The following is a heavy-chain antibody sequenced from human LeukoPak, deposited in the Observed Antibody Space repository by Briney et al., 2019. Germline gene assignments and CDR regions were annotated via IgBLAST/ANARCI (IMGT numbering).Heavy chain of an antibody. J-gene: IGHJ3*02. D-gene: IGHD3-9*01. Sequence: GGYLRLSCAASGFTVSSDYMSWVRQAPGKGLEWVSVLYSGGTTYYTDSVKGRFTISRDNSKNTLYLQMNSLRVEDTAVYYCARDLETDISDAFDIWGQGTMVTVSS. V-gene: IGHV3-66*01. CDR3: ARDLETDISDAFDI. CDR1: GFTVSSDY. CDR2: LYSGGTT.